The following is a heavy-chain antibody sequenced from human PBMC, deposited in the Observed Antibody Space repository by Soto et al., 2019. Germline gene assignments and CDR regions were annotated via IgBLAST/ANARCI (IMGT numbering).Heavy chain of an antibody. CDR2: VYYTGTT. Sequence: SETLSLTCPVSGGSISSYFYIWVRQPPGKGLEWIGSVYYTGTTDYNPSLKSRVTISVDTSKTHFSLNLRSVTAADTAVYYCARDLAAVPRAFDYWGRGTLVTVSS. CDR1: GGSISSYF. V-gene: IGHV4-59*01. J-gene: IGHJ4*02. D-gene: IGHD6-13*01. CDR3: ARDLAAVPRAFDY.